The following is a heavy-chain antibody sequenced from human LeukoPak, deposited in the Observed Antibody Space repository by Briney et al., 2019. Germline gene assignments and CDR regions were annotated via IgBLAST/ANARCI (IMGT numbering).Heavy chain of an antibody. V-gene: IGHV1-18*01. Sequence: ASVKVSCKASGYTFTSYGISWVRQAPGQGLEWMGWITAYNGNTNYAQKLQGRVTMTTDTSTSTAYMELRSLRSDDTAVYYCASPSAAGGNSFGQYYLDYWAQGTLVTASS. J-gene: IGHJ4*02. D-gene: IGHD4-23*01. CDR2: ITAYNGNT. CDR3: ASPSAAGGNSFGQYYLDY. CDR1: GYTFTSYG.